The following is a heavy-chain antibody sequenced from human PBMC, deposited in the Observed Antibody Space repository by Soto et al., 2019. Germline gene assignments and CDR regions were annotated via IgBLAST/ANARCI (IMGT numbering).Heavy chain of an antibody. Sequence: DVQVVESGGGLVQPGGSLRLSCAVSGLSFSNYWMTGVRKAPGKGLEWVANVHPDGGEKQYAGSVKGRFTISRDNAKNTWDRQMNSLRAEDTATYFCVKNSGWYHRDQWGQGTLVTVSS. CDR1: GLSFSNYW. CDR3: VKNSGWYHRDQ. CDR2: VHPDGGEK. D-gene: IGHD6-13*01. J-gene: IGHJ4*02. V-gene: IGHV3-7*03.